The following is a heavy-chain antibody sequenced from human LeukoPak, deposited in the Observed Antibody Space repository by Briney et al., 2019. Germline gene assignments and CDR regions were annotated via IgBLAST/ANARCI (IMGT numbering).Heavy chain of an antibody. CDR1: RGSVSSSTYN. Sequence: PSETLSLTCTVSRGSVSSSTYNWSWVRQPPGKGLEWIASIYYSGSTYYNPSLKSRVTISLDVSKNEFFLTMTSVTAADTAVYFCTAEKNGSPHYWGQGTQVTVSS. D-gene: IGHD2-8*01. CDR2: IYYSGST. V-gene: IGHV4-39*07. J-gene: IGHJ4*02. CDR3: TAEKNGSPHY.